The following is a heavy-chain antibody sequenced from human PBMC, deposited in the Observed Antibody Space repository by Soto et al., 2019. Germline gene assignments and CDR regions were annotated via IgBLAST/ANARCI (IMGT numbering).Heavy chain of an antibody. Sequence: QVQLVQSGAEVKKPGASVKISCKASGYAFTYYPIHWVRQAPGQRLEWMGWINAGNGNTKYLQKFQGRVTITRDTFASTAYMELSSLRSEDTAVYYCATRGRSLGYYYGMDVWGQGTTVTVSS. J-gene: IGHJ6*02. V-gene: IGHV1-3*01. CDR1: GYAFTYYP. CDR2: INAGNGNT. D-gene: IGHD3-10*01. CDR3: ATRGRSLGYYYGMDV.